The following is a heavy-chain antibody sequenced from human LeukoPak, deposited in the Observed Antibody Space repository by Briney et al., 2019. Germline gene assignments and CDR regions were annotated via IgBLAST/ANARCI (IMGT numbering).Heavy chain of an antibody. J-gene: IGHJ4*02. CDR1: GYTSSSYG. CDR2: MNPNSGNT. CDR3: ARDYHGSGSLTTFDY. D-gene: IGHD3-10*01. V-gene: IGHV1-8*01. Sequence: ASVKVSCKSSGYTSSSYGISWIRQAPGQGLEWMGWMNPNSGNTGYAQKFQGRVTMTRNTSISTAYMELSSLRSEDTAVYYCARDYHGSGSLTTFDYWGQGTLVTVSS.